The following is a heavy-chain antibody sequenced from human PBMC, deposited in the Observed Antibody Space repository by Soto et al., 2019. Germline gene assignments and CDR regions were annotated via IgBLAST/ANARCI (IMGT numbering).Heavy chain of an antibody. CDR1: GYTFTSYA. Sequence: QVQLMQSGAEVKKPGASVKVSCKASGYTFTSYAMHWVRQAPGQRLEWMGWINAGNGNTKDSQKFQGRVTITRDTSASTAHMELSSLRSEDTAVYCCARVGSSGWGIDAFDIWGQGTMVTVSS. V-gene: IGHV1-3*01. D-gene: IGHD3-16*01. CDR2: INAGNGNT. CDR3: ARVGSSGWGIDAFDI. J-gene: IGHJ3*02.